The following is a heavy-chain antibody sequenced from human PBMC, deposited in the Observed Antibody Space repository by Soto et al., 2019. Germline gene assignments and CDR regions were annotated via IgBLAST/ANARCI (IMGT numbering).Heavy chain of an antibody. CDR3: ARGYSGYDNYYYYYGMDV. D-gene: IGHD5-12*01. J-gene: IGHJ6*02. CDR2: INHSGST. Sequence: PSETLSLTCAVYGGSFIGYYWIFIRQPPGKWLEWIGEINHSGSTNYNPSLKSRVTISVDTSKNQFSLKLSSVTAADTAVYYCARGYSGYDNYYYYYGMDVWGQGTTVTVSS. CDR1: GGSFIGYY. V-gene: IGHV4-34*01.